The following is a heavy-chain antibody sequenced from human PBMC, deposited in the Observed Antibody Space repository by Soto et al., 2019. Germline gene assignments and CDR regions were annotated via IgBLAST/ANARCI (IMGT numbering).Heavy chain of an antibody. CDR3: ARDLRAGSYYNLGGMDV. Sequence: GWSLRLCCAASGFTFSSYSMNWFRQAPGKGLEWVSSISSSSSYIYYADSVKGRFTISRDNAKNSLYLQMNSLRAEDTAVYYCARDLRAGSYYNLGGMDVWGQGTTVTVSS. CDR2: ISSSSSYI. V-gene: IGHV3-21*01. D-gene: IGHD3-10*01. CDR1: GFTFSSYS. J-gene: IGHJ6*02.